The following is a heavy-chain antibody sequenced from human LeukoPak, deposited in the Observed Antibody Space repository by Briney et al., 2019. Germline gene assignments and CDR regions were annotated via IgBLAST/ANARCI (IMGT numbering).Heavy chain of an antibody. V-gene: IGHV3-23*01. J-gene: IGHJ4*02. CDR1: GFTFSYYA. CDR2: ITGSGGGT. Sequence: GASLRLSCAASGFTFSYYAMSWVRQAPGKGLEWVSAITGSGGGTYYADSVKGRFTISRDNSKNTLYLQMNSLRAEDTAVYYCAKWGDYDVLTGYYDPDYWGQGTLVTVSS. CDR3: AKWGDYDVLTGYYDPDY. D-gene: IGHD3-9*01.